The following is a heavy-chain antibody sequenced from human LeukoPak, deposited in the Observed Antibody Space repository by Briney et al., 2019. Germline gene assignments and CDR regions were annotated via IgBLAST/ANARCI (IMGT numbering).Heavy chain of an antibody. V-gene: IGHV3-23*01. D-gene: IGHD3-3*02. CDR1: GLIFSNYW. CDR3: AKAGSIRFDY. CDR2: ISGSGGGT. J-gene: IGHJ4*02. Sequence: PGGSLRLSCAASGLIFSNYWMGWVRQAPGKGLEWVSGISGSGGGTYYADSVKGRFTISRDNSKNTLYLQLNSLRAADTAAYYCAKAGSIRFDYWGQGTLVTVSS.